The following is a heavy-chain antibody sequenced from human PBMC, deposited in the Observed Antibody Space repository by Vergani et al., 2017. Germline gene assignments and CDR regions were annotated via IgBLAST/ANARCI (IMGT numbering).Heavy chain of an antibody. CDR1: GGSINTGAYY. CDR3: ARELSYYYGSGSEDYNPYYYEGMDV. J-gene: IGHJ6*02. V-gene: IGHV4-61*02. CDR2: VYTSGRT. Sequence: QVQLQESGPRLVRPSQTLSLTCTVSGGSINTGAYYWSWIRQPAGKGLEWIGRVYTSGRTHYNPSLKSRVTILVDRSRSQLSLKLTSVTAGDTAVYFCARELSYYYGSGSEDYNPYYYEGMDVWGPGTTVTVSS. D-gene: IGHD3-10*01.